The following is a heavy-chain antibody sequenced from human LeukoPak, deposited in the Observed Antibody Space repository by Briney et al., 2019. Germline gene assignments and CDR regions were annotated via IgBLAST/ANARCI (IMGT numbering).Heavy chain of an antibody. CDR3: ASRNYYGSGSYYLDAFDI. CDR1: GYTFTGYY. V-gene: IGHV1-2*02. J-gene: IGHJ3*02. Sequence: ASVKVSCKASGYTFTGYYMYWVRQAPGQGLEWMGWINPNSGDTDYAQKFQGRVTMTRDTSISTAYMELSRLRSDDTAVYYCASRNYYGSGSYYLDAFDIWGQGTMVTVSS. D-gene: IGHD3-10*01. CDR2: INPNSGDT.